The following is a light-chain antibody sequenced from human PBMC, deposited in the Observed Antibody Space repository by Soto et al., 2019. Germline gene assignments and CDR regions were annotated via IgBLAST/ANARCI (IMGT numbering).Light chain of an antibody. CDR2: ATS. Sequence: DIQMTQLPSSLSASVGDRVTITCRASQGISKYVAWYQQKPGKVPKLLIYATSTLQSEVPSRFSASGSGTDFTLTISSLQPEDVATYYCQKHNTAPWTFGQGTKVEI. J-gene: IGKJ1*01. V-gene: IGKV1-27*01. CDR1: QGISKY. CDR3: QKHNTAPWT.